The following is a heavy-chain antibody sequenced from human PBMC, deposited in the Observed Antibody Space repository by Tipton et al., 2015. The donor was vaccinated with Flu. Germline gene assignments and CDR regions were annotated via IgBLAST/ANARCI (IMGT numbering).Heavy chain of an antibody. CDR2: FSVRGGAT. CDR3: ARTSISWKTFDY. J-gene: IGHJ4*02. V-gene: IGHV3-23*01. D-gene: IGHD3-3*02. Sequence: SLRLSCAVSGFTLTRYGMSWVRQAPGKGLEWISGFSVRGGATFLADSVKGRFTISRDYYKNTLYLQMNSLRAEDTAVYYCARTSISWKTFDYWGQGTPVTVSS. CDR1: GFTLTRYG.